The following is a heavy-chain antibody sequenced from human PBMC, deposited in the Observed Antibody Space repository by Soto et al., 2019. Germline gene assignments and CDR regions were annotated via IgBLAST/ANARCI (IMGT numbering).Heavy chain of an antibody. Sequence: PSETLSLTCTVSGDSISSGDYYWSWIRQPPGKGLEWIGCIYYSGNTYYNPSLKRRFSISVDTSKNQFSLQLSSVTVADTAVYYCARDFKRYSSPLDPWGQGTLVTVSS. J-gene: IGHJ5*02. CDR2: IYYSGNT. D-gene: IGHD6-13*01. CDR1: GDSISSGDYY. CDR3: ARDFKRYSSPLDP. V-gene: IGHV4-30-4*01.